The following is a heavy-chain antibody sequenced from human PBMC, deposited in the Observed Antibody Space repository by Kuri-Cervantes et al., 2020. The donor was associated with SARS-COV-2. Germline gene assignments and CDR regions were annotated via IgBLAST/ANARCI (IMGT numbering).Heavy chain of an antibody. V-gene: IGHV1-45*02. J-gene: IGHJ3*02. CDR3: ASSGPGAISREDGAIDI. Sequence: SVKVSSKASGVSFDYRFLHWVRQAPGQALEWMGWITPFNENTHYAQRFQDRVTITRDRSMSTAYMELSSMRFEDTAMYYCASSGPGAISREDGAIDIWGQGTTVTVSS. D-gene: IGHD5-24*01. CDR1: GVSFDYRF. CDR2: ITPFNENT.